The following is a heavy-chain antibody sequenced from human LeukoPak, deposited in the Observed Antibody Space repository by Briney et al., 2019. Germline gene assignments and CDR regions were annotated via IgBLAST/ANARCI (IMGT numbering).Heavy chain of an antibody. J-gene: IGHJ5*02. CDR1: GFTFSGYE. CDR3: AREHYYYGSGSYNWFDP. Sequence: GGSLRLSCAASGFTFSGYEMNWVRQAPGKGLEWVSYISSSGSTIYYADSVKGRFTISRDNAKNSLYLQMNSLRAEDTAVYYCAREHYYYGSGSYNWFDPWGQGTLVTVSS. V-gene: IGHV3-48*03. CDR2: ISSSGSTI. D-gene: IGHD3-10*01.